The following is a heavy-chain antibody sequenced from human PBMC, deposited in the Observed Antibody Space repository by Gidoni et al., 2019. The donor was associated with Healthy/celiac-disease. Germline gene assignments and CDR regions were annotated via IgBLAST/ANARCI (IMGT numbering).Heavy chain of an antibody. D-gene: IGHD6-19*01. CDR2: IKPSGGST. V-gene: IGHV1-46*01. CDR3: ARDLNSVEQWLVSRSHARPTSLEFDD. Sequence: QVQLVQSGAAVKSPGASVKVSCKASGYTFTSFYMHWVRQAPGQGLEWMGIIKPSGGSTSYAQKCQGIVTMTRDTSTSTVYMELSSLRSEDTAVYYCARDLNSVEQWLVSRSHARPTSLEFDDWGQGTLVTVSS. CDR1: GYTFTSFY. J-gene: IGHJ4*02.